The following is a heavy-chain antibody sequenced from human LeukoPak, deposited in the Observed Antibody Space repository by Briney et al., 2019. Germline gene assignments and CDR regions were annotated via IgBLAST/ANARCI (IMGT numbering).Heavy chain of an antibody. CDR1: GYSIISDYY. J-gene: IGHJ4*02. CDR2: IYYSGST. CDR3: AGTIADTMGGVDC. Sequence: SETLSLTCTVSGYSIISDYYWSWIRQPPGKGLEWIGYIYYSGSTNYNPPLNSRVTISVDPSKNQFSLKLSSVTAADTAVYYCAGTIADTMGGVDCWGQGTLVTVSS. V-gene: IGHV4-59*08. D-gene: IGHD3-16*01.